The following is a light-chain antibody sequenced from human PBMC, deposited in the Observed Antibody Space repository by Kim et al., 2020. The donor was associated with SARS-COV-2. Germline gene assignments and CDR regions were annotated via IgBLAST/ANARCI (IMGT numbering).Light chain of an antibody. Sequence: DIQMTQSPSSLSASVGDRVTITCRASQGITHYLNWYQQKPGKAPKLLIYAASTLQSGVPSRFSGSGYGTDFTLTISSLQPEDVATYYCQTYNSNPITFGPGTKVDIK. J-gene: IGKJ3*01. CDR2: AAS. CDR1: QGITHY. CDR3: QTYNSNPIT. V-gene: IGKV1-27*01.